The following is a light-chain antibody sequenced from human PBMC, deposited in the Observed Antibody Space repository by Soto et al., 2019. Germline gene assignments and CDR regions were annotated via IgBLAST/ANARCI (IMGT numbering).Light chain of an antibody. Sequence: QTVVTQETSLTVSPGGTVTLTCGSSTGAVTSGHYPYWFQQKPGQAPRTLIYDTSNKHSWTPARFSGSLLGGKAALTLSGAQPEDEAEYYCLLSYSGAWGVFGGGTKLTVL. CDR1: TGAVTSGHY. CDR3: LLSYSGAWGV. J-gene: IGLJ3*02. V-gene: IGLV7-46*01. CDR2: DTS.